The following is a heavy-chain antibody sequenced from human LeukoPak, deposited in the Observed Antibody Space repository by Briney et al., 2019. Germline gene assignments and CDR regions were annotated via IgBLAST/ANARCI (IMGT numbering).Heavy chain of an antibody. CDR1: GYTFTSYG. D-gene: IGHD6-19*01. CDR2: ISAYNGNT. V-gene: IGHV1-18*01. Sequence: ASVKVSCKASGYTFTSYGISWVRQAPGQGLEWVGWISAYNGNTNYAQKLQGRVTMTTDTSTSTAYMELRSLRSDDTAVYYCARAVKQWLVDAFDIWGQGTMVTVSS. CDR3: ARAVKQWLVDAFDI. J-gene: IGHJ3*02.